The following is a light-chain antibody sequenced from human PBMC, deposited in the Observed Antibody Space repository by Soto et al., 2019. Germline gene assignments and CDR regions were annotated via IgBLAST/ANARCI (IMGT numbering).Light chain of an antibody. V-gene: IGLV2-23*01. CDR2: GDN. CDR3: WSDAGVRV. CDR1: SSDVGDNYL. Sequence: QSALTQPASMSGSPGQSITISCTGTSSDVGDNYLVSWYQHHPGKAPQVIIYGDNKRPSGVSNRFSGSKSGNTGSLTVSGLQAEEEADYYCWSDAGVRVFGGGTKLTVL. J-gene: IGLJ2*01.